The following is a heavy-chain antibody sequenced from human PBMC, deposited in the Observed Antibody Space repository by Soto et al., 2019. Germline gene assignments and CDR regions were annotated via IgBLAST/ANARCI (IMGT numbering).Heavy chain of an antibody. V-gene: IGHV5-51*01. CDR3: ARQIYDSDTGPNFQYYFDS. D-gene: IGHD3-22*01. Sequence: PGESLKISCKGSGYSFTSYWIGWVRQMPGKGLEWMGIIYPGDSDTKYNPSFQGQVTISADKSITTTYLQWSSLKASDTAMYYCARQIYDSDTGPNFQYYFDSWGQGTPVTVSS. J-gene: IGHJ4*02. CDR2: IYPGDSDT. CDR1: GYSFTSYW.